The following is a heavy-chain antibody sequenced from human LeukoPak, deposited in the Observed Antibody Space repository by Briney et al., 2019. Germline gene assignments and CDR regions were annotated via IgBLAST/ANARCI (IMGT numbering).Heavy chain of an antibody. D-gene: IGHD5-12*01. V-gene: IGHV3-9*01. J-gene: IGHJ5*02. Sequence: PGGSLRLSCAGSGFIFNNYAMHWVRQPPGKGLEWVSGISWNSGSIDYADSVKGRFTISRDNAKNSLYLQMNSLRVEDTAVYYCAKGSRAYGGYDWFDPWGQGTLVTVSS. CDR2: ISWNSGSI. CDR1: GFIFNNYA. CDR3: AKGSRAYGGYDWFDP.